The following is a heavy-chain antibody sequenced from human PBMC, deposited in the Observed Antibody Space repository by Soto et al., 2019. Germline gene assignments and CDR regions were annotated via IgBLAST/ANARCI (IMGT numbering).Heavy chain of an antibody. CDR1: GGTFSSYA. CDR2: IIPIFGTA. D-gene: IGHD2-21*02. V-gene: IGHV1-69*13. CDR3: ARTVVTAIRRPSEYFQH. Sequence: ASVKVSCKASGGTFSSYAISWVRQAPGQGLEWMGGIIPIFGTANYAQKFQGRVTITADESTSTAYMELSSLRSEDTAVYYCARTVVTAIRRPSEYFQHWGQGTLVTVSS. J-gene: IGHJ1*01.